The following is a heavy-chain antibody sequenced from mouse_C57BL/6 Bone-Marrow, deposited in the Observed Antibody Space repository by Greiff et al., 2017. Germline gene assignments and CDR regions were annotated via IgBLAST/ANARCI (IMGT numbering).Heavy chain of an antibody. CDR3: ARKGYSNYWYFDV. CDR1: GFSLTSYG. CDR2: IWSGGST. J-gene: IGHJ1*03. Sequence: VQLQQSGPGLVQPSQSLSITCTVSGFSLTSYGVHWVRQSPGKGLEWLGVIWSGGSTDYNAAFISRLSISKDNSKSQVFFKMNSLQADDTAIYYCARKGYSNYWYFDVWGTGTTVTVAS. V-gene: IGHV2-2*01. D-gene: IGHD2-5*01.